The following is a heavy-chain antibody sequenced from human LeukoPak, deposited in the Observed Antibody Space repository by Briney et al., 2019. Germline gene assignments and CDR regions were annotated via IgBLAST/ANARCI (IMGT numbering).Heavy chain of an antibody. CDR3: TRVGDYSSSWNY. V-gene: IGHV3-72*01. J-gene: IGHJ4*02. CDR2: IRNKAKISST. Sequence: GGSLRLSCVPSGFIASSNYRDGARPPPGKGRDWVARIRNKAKISSTDYAASVICRFTISRDDSKNSLDLQMNSLKIEDTAMYYCTRVGDYSSSWNYWGQGTLVTVSS. D-gene: IGHD3-22*01. CDR1: GFIASSNY.